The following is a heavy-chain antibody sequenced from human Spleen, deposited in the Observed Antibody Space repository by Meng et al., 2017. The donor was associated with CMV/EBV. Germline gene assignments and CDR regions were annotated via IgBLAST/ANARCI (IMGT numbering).Heavy chain of an antibody. V-gene: IGHV1-8*01. CDR1: TFTNYA. CDR2: MNSDSGDA. CDR3: TRGVVVPAAILLTDWFDP. Sequence: TFTNYAMAWVRQGTGRGLEWMGCMNSDSGDAGYAQKFQGRVTMTRDTSISTAFMELSSLRSDDTGVYYCTRGVVVPAAILLTDWFDPWGQGTLVTVSS. J-gene: IGHJ5*02. D-gene: IGHD2-2*01.